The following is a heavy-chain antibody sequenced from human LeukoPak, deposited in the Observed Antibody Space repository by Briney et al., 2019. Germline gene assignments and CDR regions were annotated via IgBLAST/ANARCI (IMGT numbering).Heavy chain of an antibody. J-gene: IGHJ5*02. Sequence: PSETLSLTCTVSGGSISSGSYYWSWIRQPAGKGLEWIGRIYTSGSTNYNPSLKSRVTISVDTSKNQFSLKLSSVTAADTAVYYCARGSRPLYGSGSPNWFDPWGQGTLVTVSS. V-gene: IGHV4-61*02. CDR1: GGSISSGSYY. CDR2: IYTSGST. CDR3: ARGSRPLYGSGSPNWFDP. D-gene: IGHD3-10*01.